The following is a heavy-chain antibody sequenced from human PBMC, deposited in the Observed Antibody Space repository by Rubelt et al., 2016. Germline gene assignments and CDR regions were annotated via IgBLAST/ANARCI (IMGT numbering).Heavy chain of an antibody. V-gene: IGHV3-48*04. Sequence: VRPGGSLRLSCAASGFTFGGYSMNWLRQAPGKGLEWVSYISSSSSLIYYADSVKGRFTISRDNAKNSLYLQMNSLRAADTAVYYCATYCGSDPCYGWNYYGMDVWGQGTTVTGAS. J-gene: IGHJ6*02. CDR1: GFTFGGYS. D-gene: IGHD2-21*02. CDR3: ATYCGSDPCYGWNYYGMDV. CDR2: ISSSSSLI.